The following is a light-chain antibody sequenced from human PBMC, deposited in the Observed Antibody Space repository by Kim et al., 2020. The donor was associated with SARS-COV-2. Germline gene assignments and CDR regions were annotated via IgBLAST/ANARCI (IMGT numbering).Light chain of an antibody. CDR1: QSIGSW. J-gene: IGKJ1*01. Sequence: DIQMTQSPSTLSASVGDRVIITCRASQSIGSWLAWYQQKAGKAPKLLIYKASNLQSGVPSRFSGSGSGTEFTLTFNSLQPDDFATYDCQQYQTYPWTFGHGTKVDIK. CDR3: QQYQTYPWT. CDR2: KAS. V-gene: IGKV1-5*03.